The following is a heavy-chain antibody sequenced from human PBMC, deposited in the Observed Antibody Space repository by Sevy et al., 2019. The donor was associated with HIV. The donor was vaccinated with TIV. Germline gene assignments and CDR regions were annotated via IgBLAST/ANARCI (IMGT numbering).Heavy chain of an antibody. CDR3: ARHSHGSGTYYVPFNS. V-gene: IGHV4-38-2*01. Sequence: SETLSLTCAVSGYSITSGYLWGWIRQPPGKGLEWIGSVFHSGSTYYNPSLNSRVIISVDTSKNEFSLILNSVTAADTAVYYCARHSHGSGTYYVPFNSRGQGILVTVSS. CDR1: GYSITSGYL. J-gene: IGHJ4*02. CDR2: VFHSGST. D-gene: IGHD3-10*01.